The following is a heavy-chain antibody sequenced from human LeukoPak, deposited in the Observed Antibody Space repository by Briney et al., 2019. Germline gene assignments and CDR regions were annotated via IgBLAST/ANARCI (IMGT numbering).Heavy chain of an antibody. CDR3: ARGSKAAPGTFDY. CDR2: IYYTGST. J-gene: IGHJ4*02. V-gene: IGHV4-59*01. Sequence: PSETLSLTCTVSGGSISSYYWSWIRQPPGKGLEWIGYIYYTGSTDYNPSLKSRGAISVDTSKNQFSLKLSSVTAADTAVYYCARGSKAAPGTFDYWGQGTLVTVSS. CDR1: GGSISSYY. D-gene: IGHD6-13*01.